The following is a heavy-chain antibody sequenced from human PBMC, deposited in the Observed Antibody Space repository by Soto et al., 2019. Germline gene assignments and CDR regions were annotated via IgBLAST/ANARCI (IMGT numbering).Heavy chain of an antibody. CDR3: AGPGAFVWMGNYYFDY. CDR2: VSAYNRNT. D-gene: IGHD3-10*01. CDR1: GYTFSNYG. Sequence: ASVKVSCKASGYTFSNYGITWVRQAPGQGLEWMGWVSAYNRNTNYAQKFEDRVTMTTDTSTGTAYMELRSLRSDDTAVYYCAGPGAFVWMGNYYFDYWGQGTLVTVSS. J-gene: IGHJ4*02. V-gene: IGHV1-18*04.